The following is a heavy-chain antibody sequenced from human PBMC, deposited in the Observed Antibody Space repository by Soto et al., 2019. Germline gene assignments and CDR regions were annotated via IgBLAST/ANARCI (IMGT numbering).Heavy chain of an antibody. CDR2: IYYSGST. CDR1: GGSISSYY. Sequence: PSETLSLTCTVSGGSISSYYWSWIRQPPGKGLEWIGYIYYSGSTNYNPSLKSRVTISVDTSKNQFSLKLGSVTAADTAVYYCARENYGMDVWGQGTTVTVSS. CDR3: ARENYGMDV. V-gene: IGHV4-59*01. J-gene: IGHJ6*02.